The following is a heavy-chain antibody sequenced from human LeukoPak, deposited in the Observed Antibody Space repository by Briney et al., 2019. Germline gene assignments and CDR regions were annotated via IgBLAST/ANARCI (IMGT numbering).Heavy chain of an antibody. D-gene: IGHD6-19*01. CDR3: AKEAGNTRYYYYMDV. CDR1: GFTFDNFA. Sequence: GGTLRLSCTASGFTFDNFAMHWVRQAPGKGLEWVSAISGSGGSTYYADSVKGRFTISRDNSKNTLYLQMNSLRAEDTAVYYCAKEAGNTRYYYYMDVWGKGTTVTISS. J-gene: IGHJ6*03. CDR2: ISGSGGST. V-gene: IGHV3-23*01.